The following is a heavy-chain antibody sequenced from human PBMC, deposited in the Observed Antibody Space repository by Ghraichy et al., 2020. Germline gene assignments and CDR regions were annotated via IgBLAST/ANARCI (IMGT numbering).Heavy chain of an antibody. J-gene: IGHJ4*02. CDR2: ISSSSSYI. V-gene: IGHV3-21*01. CDR1: GFTFSSYS. D-gene: IGHD2-15*01. Sequence: GGSLRLSCAASGFTFSSYSMNWVRQAPGKGLEWVSSISSSSSYIYYADSVKGRFTISRDNAKNSLYLQMNSLRAEDTAVYYCARGGSWYEASASDYWGQGTLVTVSS. CDR3: ARGGSWYEASASDY.